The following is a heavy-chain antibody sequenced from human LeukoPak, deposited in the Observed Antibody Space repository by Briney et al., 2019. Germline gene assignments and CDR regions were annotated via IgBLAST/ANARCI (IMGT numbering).Heavy chain of an antibody. V-gene: IGHV6-1*01. D-gene: IGHD3-22*01. CDR2: TYYRSKWYN. Sequence: SQTLSLTCAISGDSVSSNSAAWNWISQSPSRGLEWPGRTYYRSKWYNDYAVSVKSRITINPDTSKNQFSLQLNSVTPEDTAVYYCAMGDDSLDYWGQGTLVTVSS. CDR3: AMGDDSLDY. J-gene: IGHJ4*02. CDR1: GDSVSSNSAA.